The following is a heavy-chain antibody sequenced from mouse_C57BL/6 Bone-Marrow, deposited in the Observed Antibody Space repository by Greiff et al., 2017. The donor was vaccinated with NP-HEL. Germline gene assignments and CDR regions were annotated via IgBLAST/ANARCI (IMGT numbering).Heavy chain of an antibody. Sequence: QVQLQQSGAELVKPGASVKISCKASGYAFSSYWMNWVKQRPGKGLEWIGQIYPGDGDTNYNGKFKGKATLTADKSSSTAYMQLSSLTSEDSAVYFCARKGEYDYDLSWFAYWGQGTLVTVSA. V-gene: IGHV1-80*01. J-gene: IGHJ3*01. D-gene: IGHD2-4*01. CDR2: IYPGDGDT. CDR3: ARKGEYDYDLSWFAY. CDR1: GYAFSSYW.